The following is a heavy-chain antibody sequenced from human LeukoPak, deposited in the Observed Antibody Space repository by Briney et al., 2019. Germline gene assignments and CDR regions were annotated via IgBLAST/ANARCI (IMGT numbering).Heavy chain of an antibody. CDR3: ARHLAPPQQLRLYYFDY. Sequence: SETLSLTCAVSGGSISSYNWWTWVRQPPGEGLEWIGYIYYSRSTNYNPSLKSRVTISVETSKNQLSLKLSSVTAADTAVYYCARHLAPPQQLRLYYFDYWGQGTLVPVSS. J-gene: IGHJ4*02. CDR1: GGSISSYNW. D-gene: IGHD6-13*01. CDR2: IYYSRST. V-gene: IGHV4-59*08.